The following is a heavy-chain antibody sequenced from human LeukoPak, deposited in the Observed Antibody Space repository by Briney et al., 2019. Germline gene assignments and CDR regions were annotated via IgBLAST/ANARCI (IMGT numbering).Heavy chain of an antibody. V-gene: IGHV4-34*01. J-gene: IGHJ4*02. CDR1: GGSFSGYY. D-gene: IGHD3-3*01. CDR3: ARGSPLSIFGVVISYFDY. CDR2: INHSGST. Sequence: SETLSFTCAVYGGSFSGYYWSWIRQPQGNGLEWIGEINHSGSTNYNPSLKSRITISVDTSKNQFSLKLSSVTAADTAVYYCARGSPLSIFGVVISYFDYWGQGTLVTVSS.